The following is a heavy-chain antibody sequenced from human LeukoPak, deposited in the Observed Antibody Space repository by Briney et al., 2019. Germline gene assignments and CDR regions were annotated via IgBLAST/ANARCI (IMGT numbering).Heavy chain of an antibody. J-gene: IGHJ4*02. CDR1: GGSINSYY. CDR3: ARSRVVGAPNFDY. CDR2: IYYSGST. D-gene: IGHD1-26*01. V-gene: IGHV4-59*01. Sequence: PSETLSLTCTVSGGSINSYYWTWIRQPPGKGLEWLGYIYYSGSTNYNPSLKSRVTISLDTSKNQFSLRLTSVTAADTAVYYCARSRVVGAPNFDYWGQETLVTVFS.